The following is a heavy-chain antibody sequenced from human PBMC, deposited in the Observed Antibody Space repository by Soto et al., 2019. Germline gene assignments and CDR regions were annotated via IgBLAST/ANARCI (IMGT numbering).Heavy chain of an antibody. CDR1: GFTFSSYD. CDR2: ISSNGGTT. J-gene: IGHJ4*02. D-gene: IGHD1-7*01. Sequence: EVRLAESGGDMVQPGGSLRLSCVASGFTFSSYDMPWVRQAPGKGLEYVSSISSNGGTTYYGNSVKGRFTIYRDNSKNTLYLQMGSLRAEDMAVYYCVRRVSGNYDYWGQGTLVTVSS. V-gene: IGHV3-64*01. CDR3: VRRVSGNYDY.